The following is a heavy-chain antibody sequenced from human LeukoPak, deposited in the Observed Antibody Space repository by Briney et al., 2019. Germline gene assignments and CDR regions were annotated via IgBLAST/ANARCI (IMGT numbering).Heavy chain of an antibody. CDR1: GYSISSGYY. D-gene: IGHD3-9*01. CDR3: AIVDILTGFFAY. V-gene: IGHV4-38-2*02. Sequence: SETLSLTCTVSGYSISSGYYWGWIRQPPGKGLEWIGSIYHSGSTYYNPSLKSRVTISVDTSKNQFSLKLSSVTAADTAAYYCAIVDILTGFFAYWGQGTLVTVSS. CDR2: IYHSGST. J-gene: IGHJ4*02.